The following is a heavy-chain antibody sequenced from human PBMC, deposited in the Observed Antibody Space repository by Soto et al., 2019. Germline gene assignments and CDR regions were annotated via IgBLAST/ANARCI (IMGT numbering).Heavy chain of an antibody. D-gene: IGHD4-17*01. V-gene: IGHV1-69*01. J-gene: IGHJ6*02. CDR2: IIPIFGTA. CDR1: GGTFSSYA. CDR3: ARSVLRGGYYYYYGMDV. Sequence: QVQLVQSGAEVKKPGTSVKVSCKASGGTFSSYAISWVRQTRGQGLEWMGGIIPIFGTANYAQKFQGRVTITADESTSTAYMELSSLRSEDTAVYYCARSVLRGGYYYYYGMDVWGQGTTVPVSS.